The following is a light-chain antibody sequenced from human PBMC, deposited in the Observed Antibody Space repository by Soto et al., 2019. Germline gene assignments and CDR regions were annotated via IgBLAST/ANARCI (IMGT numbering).Light chain of an antibody. CDR3: QQHDSFPT. CDR1: QGISIY. J-gene: IGKJ5*01. V-gene: IGKV1-33*01. CDR2: DAS. Sequence: DIQMTQSPTSLSASVGDRVTITCRASQGISIYLNWFQQKPGKAPKLLINDASNLQTGVPSRFSGSGSGTDFTLVTGSLQPEDIATYYCQQHDSFPTFGQGTRLEIK.